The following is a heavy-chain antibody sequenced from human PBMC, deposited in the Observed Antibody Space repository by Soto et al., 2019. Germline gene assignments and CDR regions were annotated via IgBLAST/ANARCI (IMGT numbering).Heavy chain of an antibody. J-gene: IGHJ4*02. CDR1: GGTFSTHA. CDR2: IIPMFGIA. V-gene: IGHV1-69*01. D-gene: IGHD3-22*01. Sequence: QVQLVQSGAEVRKPGSSVKVSCKASGGTFSTHAISWVRQAPGQGLEWMGGIIPMFGIANHAQKFQGRVTISADASTSTAYMELSSLRSEDTAIYYCARGWGYESSDYYYAYWGQGTLVIVSS. CDR3: ARGWGYESSDYYYAY.